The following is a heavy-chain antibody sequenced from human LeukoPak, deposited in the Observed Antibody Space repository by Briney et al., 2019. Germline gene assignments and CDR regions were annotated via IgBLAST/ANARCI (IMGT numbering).Heavy chain of an antibody. CDR2: MRSKANSFVT. Sequence: GGSLKLSCTASGFTFSGSTVHWVRQASGKGLEWVGRMRSKANSFVTTYTTSVQGRFTISRDDSKNTAYLQMNSLRTEDTALYYCTTGQFNSFDIWGRGTMVTVSS. CDR3: TTGQFNSFDI. CDR1: GFTFSGST. V-gene: IGHV3-73*01. J-gene: IGHJ3*02. D-gene: IGHD5-24*01.